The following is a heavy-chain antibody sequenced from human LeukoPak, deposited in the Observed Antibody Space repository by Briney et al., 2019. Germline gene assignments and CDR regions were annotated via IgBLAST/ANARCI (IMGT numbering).Heavy chain of an antibody. CDR1: GFTFSSYA. D-gene: IGHD6-13*01. Sequence: PGGSLRLSCAASGFTFSSYAIRWVRQAPGQGREWMGGIIPIFGTANYAQKFQGRVTITADESTSTAYMELSSLRSEDTAVYYCASGYSSSFDYWGQGTLVTVSS. CDR3: ASGYSSSFDY. CDR2: IIPIFGTA. V-gene: IGHV1-69*01. J-gene: IGHJ4*02.